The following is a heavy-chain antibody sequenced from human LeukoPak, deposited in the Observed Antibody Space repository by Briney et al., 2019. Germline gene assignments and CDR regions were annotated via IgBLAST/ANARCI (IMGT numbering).Heavy chain of an antibody. J-gene: IGHJ6*04. Sequence: ASVTVSCKASGYTYTGYYMHWVRQAPGQGLERMGWINPNSGGTNYAQKFQGWVTMTRDTSISTAYMELSRLRSDDTAVYYCAREFWLVRPRGMDVWGKGTTVTVSS. CDR1: GYTYTGYY. CDR2: INPNSGGT. CDR3: AREFWLVRPRGMDV. D-gene: IGHD6-19*01. V-gene: IGHV1-2*04.